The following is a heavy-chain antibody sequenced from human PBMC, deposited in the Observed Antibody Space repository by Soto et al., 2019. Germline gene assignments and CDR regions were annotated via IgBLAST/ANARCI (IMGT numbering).Heavy chain of an antibody. Sequence: QVQLQESGPGLVKPSETLSLTCSVSGGSISSFYWNWIRQPAGKGLEWIGRIYTSGTTTHNPSLKTRFIVSIDASKSQFSLKLSSVTAADTAVYFCARSPSTSSIGTFDIWGQGTMVTVSS. CDR3: ARSPSTSSIGTFDI. V-gene: IGHV4-4*07. D-gene: IGHD6-6*01. CDR2: IYTSGTT. CDR1: GGSISSFY. J-gene: IGHJ3*02.